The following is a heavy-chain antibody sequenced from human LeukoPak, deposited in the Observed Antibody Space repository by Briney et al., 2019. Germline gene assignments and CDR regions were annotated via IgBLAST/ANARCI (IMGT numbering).Heavy chain of an antibody. V-gene: IGHV4-31*03. CDR2: IYYVGNT. Sequence: PSETLSPTCTVSGGSISSGGNYWSWLRQLPGKGLEWIGYIYYVGNTNYNPSLKSRLSMSVDTSKNQFSLSLTSVTAADTAVYYCARVEVIGSTRYFDYWGQGAMVSVSS. CDR1: GGSISSGGNY. J-gene: IGHJ4*02. D-gene: IGHD3-16*02. CDR3: ARVEVIGSTRYFDY.